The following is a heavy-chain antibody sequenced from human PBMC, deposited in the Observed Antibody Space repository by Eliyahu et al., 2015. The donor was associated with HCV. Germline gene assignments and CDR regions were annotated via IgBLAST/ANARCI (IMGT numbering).Heavy chain of an antibody. Sequence: QVQLVESGGGVVQPGRSLRLSCVASGFSFSNYGMXWVRQAPGRGLAWVAAITHDGSSQFYAESVKGRFTVSRDNSKNTLFLQMNSLRTDDTAVYFCSNYYGSENFDYWGQGTLVTVSS. D-gene: IGHD3-10*01. CDR3: SNYYGSENFDY. CDR1: GFSFSNYG. V-gene: IGHV3-30*18. J-gene: IGHJ4*02. CDR2: ITHDGSSQ.